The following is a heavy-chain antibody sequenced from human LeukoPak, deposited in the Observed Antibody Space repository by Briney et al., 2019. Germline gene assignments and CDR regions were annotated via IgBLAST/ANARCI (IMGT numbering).Heavy chain of an antibody. J-gene: IGHJ6*03. Sequence: SETLSLTCTVSGGSISSYYWSWIRQPPGKGLEWIGYIYYSGSTNYNPSLKSRVTTSVDTSKNQFSLKLSSVTAADTAVYYCARGFLTVFGVVIKDYYYYMDVWGKGTTVTVSS. CDR2: IYYSGST. D-gene: IGHD3-3*01. V-gene: IGHV4-59*01. CDR1: GGSISSYY. CDR3: ARGFLTVFGVVIKDYYYYMDV.